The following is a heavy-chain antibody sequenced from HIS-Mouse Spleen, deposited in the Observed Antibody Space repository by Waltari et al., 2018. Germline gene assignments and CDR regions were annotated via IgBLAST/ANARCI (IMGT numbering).Heavy chain of an antibody. J-gene: IGHJ4*02. CDR3: ARGGQLELRVDYFDY. CDR1: GCPVRSYS. CDR2: ISSSSSYI. D-gene: IGHD1-7*01. Sequence: EVQLAESGGGMVKPVGSLRRSCGAAGCPVRSYSMNWDRQAPGKGLEWVSSISSSSSYIYYADSVKGRFTISRDNAKNSLYLQMNSLRAEDTAVYYCARGGQLELRVDYFDYWGQGTLVTVSS. V-gene: IGHV3-21*01.